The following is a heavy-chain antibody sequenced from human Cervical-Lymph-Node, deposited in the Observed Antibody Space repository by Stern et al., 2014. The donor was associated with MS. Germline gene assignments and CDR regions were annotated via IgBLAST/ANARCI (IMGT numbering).Heavy chain of an antibody. Sequence: QVTLKESGPTLVKPTQTLTLTCSFSGFSFDFSGQAVAWIRQPPGKALEWLTFIYWDDDKRYNPSLKSRLAITRSTSRRQVFLTMTNMDPSDTATYFCAHFQSGGHGLDVWGRGTTVIVS. D-gene: IGHD3-16*01. V-gene: IGHV2-5*02. J-gene: IGHJ6*02. CDR2: IYWDDDK. CDR3: AHFQSGGHGLDV. CDR1: GFSFDFSGQA.